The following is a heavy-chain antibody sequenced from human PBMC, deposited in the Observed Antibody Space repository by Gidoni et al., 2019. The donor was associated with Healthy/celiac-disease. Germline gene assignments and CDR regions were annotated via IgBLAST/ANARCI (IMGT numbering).Heavy chain of an antibody. CDR1: GGTFSSYA. Sequence: QVQLVQSGAEVKKPGSSVKVSCKASGGTFSSYAISWVRQAPGQGLEWMGRIIPILGIANYAQKFQGRVTITADKSTSTAYMELSSLRSEDTAVYYCARDLEYYGPFDYWGQGTLVTVSS. D-gene: IGHD3-10*01. V-gene: IGHV1-69*04. J-gene: IGHJ4*02. CDR2: IIPILGIA. CDR3: ARDLEYYGPFDY.